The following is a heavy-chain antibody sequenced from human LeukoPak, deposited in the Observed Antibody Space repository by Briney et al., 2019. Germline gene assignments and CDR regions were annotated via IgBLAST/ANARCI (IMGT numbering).Heavy chain of an antibody. J-gene: IGHJ4*02. V-gene: IGHV3-48*03. CDR2: ISSSATTI. CDR1: GFTFSAYE. Sequence: GGSLRLSCAASGFTFSAYEMAWIRQAPGKGLEWVSYISSSATTIYYTDSVRGRFTISRDYAKNSLYLQMNSLRAEDTAVYYCTRGDNWRPDYWGQGTLVTVSS. CDR3: TRGDNWRPDY. D-gene: IGHD1-1*01.